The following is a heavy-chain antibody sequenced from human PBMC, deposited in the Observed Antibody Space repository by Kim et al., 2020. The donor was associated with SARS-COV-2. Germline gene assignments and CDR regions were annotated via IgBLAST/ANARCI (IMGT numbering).Heavy chain of an antibody. CDR1: GGSISSGGYY. V-gene: IGHV4-31*03. Sequence: SETLSLTCTVSGGSISSGGYYWSWIRQHPGKGLEWIGYIYYSGSTYYNPSLKSRVTISVDTSKNQFSLKLSSVTAADTAVYYCARDRAGYYGSGSYYNGGYYYYYGMDVWGQGTTVTVSS. CDR2: IYYSGST. D-gene: IGHD3-10*01. CDR3: ARDRAGYYGSGSYYNGGYYYYYGMDV. J-gene: IGHJ6*02.